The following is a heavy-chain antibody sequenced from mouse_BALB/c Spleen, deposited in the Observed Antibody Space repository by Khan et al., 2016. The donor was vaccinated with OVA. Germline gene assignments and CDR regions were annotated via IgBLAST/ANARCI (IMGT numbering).Heavy chain of an antibody. D-gene: IGHD1-1*01. CDR2: VSTGGTYT. Sequence: DVQLVESGGDLVKPGGSLKLSCVASGFTFSTYGMSWVRQAPDKRLEWVATVSTGGTYTYYPASVKGRFTISRDNAKNTLYLQMSGLGSEDTAMFFCQRLAYYYDSEGFAYWGQGTLVTVS. CDR3: QRLAYYYDSEGFAY. V-gene: IGHV5-6*01. CDR1: GFTFSTYG. J-gene: IGHJ3*01.